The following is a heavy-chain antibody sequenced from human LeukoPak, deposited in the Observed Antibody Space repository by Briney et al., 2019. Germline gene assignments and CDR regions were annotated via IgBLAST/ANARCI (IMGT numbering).Heavy chain of an antibody. Sequence: GGSLRLSCAASGFTVSSYWMSWVRQAPGKGLEWVANIKHDGSDKNYVDSVKGRFTISRDNAKNSVYLQMNSLRAEDTAVYYCARDIAMAGDDYWGQGTLVTVSS. CDR3: ARDIAMAGDDY. V-gene: IGHV3-7*04. D-gene: IGHD6-19*01. CDR2: IKHDGSDK. J-gene: IGHJ4*02. CDR1: GFTVSSYW.